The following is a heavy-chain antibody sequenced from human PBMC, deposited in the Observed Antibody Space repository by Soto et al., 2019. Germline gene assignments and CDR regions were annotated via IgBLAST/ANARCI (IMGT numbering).Heavy chain of an antibody. Sequence: XGSLRLSCASSVFTFSSFAMHCVRHSPGKWLERVSSIGTRSGIYYADSVKGRFTISRDNAKNSLSMQMNSLRAEDTGVYYCAREETAWPIDYGLKGWGERTTITVSS. CDR2: IGTRSGI. J-gene: IGHJ6*01. CDR1: VFTFSSFA. CDR3: AREETAWPIDYGLKG. V-gene: IGHV3-21*01. D-gene: IGHD2-21*02.